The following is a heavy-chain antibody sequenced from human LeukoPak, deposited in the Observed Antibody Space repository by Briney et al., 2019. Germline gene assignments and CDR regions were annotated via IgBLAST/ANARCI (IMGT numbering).Heavy chain of an antibody. J-gene: IGHJ4*02. CDR1: GGSISSGGYS. CDR3: ARDVGLSPEDYYDSSGYPTFDY. CDR2: IYRSGST. D-gene: IGHD3-22*01. V-gene: IGHV4-30-2*01. Sequence: SQTLSLTCAVSGGSISSGGYSWSWIRQPPGKGLEWIGYIYRSGSTYYNPSLKSRVTISVDRSKNQFSLKLSSVTAADTAVYYCARDVGLSPEDYYDSSGYPTFDYWGQGTLVTVSS.